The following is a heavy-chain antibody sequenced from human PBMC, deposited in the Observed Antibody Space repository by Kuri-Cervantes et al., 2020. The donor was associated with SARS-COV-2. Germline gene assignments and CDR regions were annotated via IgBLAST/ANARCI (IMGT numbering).Heavy chain of an antibody. D-gene: IGHD2-2*01. V-gene: IGHV3-74*01. CDR1: GFTFSSYW. J-gene: IGHJ6*02. CDR2: INSDGSST. Sequence: LSLTCAASGFTFSSYWMHWVRQAPGKGLVWVSRINSDGSSTSYADSVKGRFTISGDNAKNTLYLQMNSLRAEDTAVYYCASGYCSSTSCYPPRGGYYYYGMDVWGQGTTVTVSS. CDR3: ASGYCSSTSCYPPRGGYYYYGMDV.